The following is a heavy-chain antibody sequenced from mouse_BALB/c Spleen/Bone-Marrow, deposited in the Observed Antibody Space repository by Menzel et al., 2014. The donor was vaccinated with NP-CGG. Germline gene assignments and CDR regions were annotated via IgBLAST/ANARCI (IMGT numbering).Heavy chain of an antibody. D-gene: IGHD2-1*01. V-gene: IGHV1S130*01. CDR1: GYTFTSSW. J-gene: IGHJ1*01. Sequence: LQQSGSVLVSPGASVKLSCKASGYTFTSSWMHWAKQRPGQGLEWIGEIHPNSGNTNYNEKFKGKATLTVDTSSSTAYVDLSSLTSEDSAVYYCAREKIYGNYLWYFDVWGAGTTVTVSS. CDR3: AREKIYGNYLWYFDV. CDR2: IHPNSGNT.